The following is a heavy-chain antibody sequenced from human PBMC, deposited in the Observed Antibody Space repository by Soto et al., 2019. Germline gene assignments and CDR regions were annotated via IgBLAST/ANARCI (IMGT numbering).Heavy chain of an antibody. CDR2: ISAYNGNT. Sequence: GASVKVSCKASGGTSKMYSISWVRQAPGQGLEWMGWISAYNGNTNYAQKLQGRVTMTTDTSTSTAYMELRSLRSDDTAVYYCARDTGRFFVVVVAAPDYWGQGTLVTVSS. V-gene: IGHV1-18*01. CDR3: ARDTGRFFVVVVAAPDY. J-gene: IGHJ4*02. D-gene: IGHD2-15*01. CDR1: GGTSKMYS.